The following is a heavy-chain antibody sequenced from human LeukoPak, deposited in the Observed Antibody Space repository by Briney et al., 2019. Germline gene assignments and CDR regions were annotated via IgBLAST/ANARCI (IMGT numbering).Heavy chain of an antibody. CDR2: TYYRSKWYN. CDR1: GDSVYSNSAA. D-gene: IGHD6-13*01. V-gene: IGHV6-1*01. CDR3: TREIDQIAAADY. J-gene: IGHJ4*02. Sequence: SQTLSLTCAISGDSVYSNSAAWIWIRPAPSRGLEWLGRTYYRSKWYNDYAVSVKSRITINPDTSNNQFSLQLNAVTPEDTAVYYCTREIDQIAAADYWGQGTLVTVSS.